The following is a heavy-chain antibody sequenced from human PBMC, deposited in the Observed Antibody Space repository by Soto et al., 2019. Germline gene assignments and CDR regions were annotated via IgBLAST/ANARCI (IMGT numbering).Heavy chain of an antibody. J-gene: IGHJ6*02. CDR3: ARGASYYYYYGMDV. Sequence: QVQLVESGGGVVQPGRSLRLSCAASGFTFSSYAMHWVRQAPGKGLEWVAVISYDGSNKYYADSVKGRFTISRDNSKNTLYLQMNSLRAEATAVYYCARGASYYYYYGMDVWGQGTTVTVSS. CDR1: GFTFSSYA. V-gene: IGHV3-30-3*01. CDR2: ISYDGSNK.